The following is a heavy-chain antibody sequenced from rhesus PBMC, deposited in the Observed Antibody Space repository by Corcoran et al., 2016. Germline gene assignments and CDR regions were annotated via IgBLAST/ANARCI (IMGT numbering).Heavy chain of an antibody. V-gene: IGHV4-80*01. J-gene: IGHJ4*01. CDR3: ARDGGGGWSGEDY. CDR2: INGNSGST. Sequence: QVQLQESGPGLVKPSETLSLTCAVSGASISRYWWNWIRQPPGKGLEWIGEINGNSGSTNYNPSLKSRVTISKDASKNQFSLKLSSVTAADTAVYYCARDGGGGWSGEDYWGQGVLVTVSS. CDR1: GASISRYW. D-gene: IGHD6-37*01.